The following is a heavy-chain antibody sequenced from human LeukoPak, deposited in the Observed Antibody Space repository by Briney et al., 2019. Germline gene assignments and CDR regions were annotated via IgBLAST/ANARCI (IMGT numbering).Heavy chain of an antibody. Sequence: GGSLRLSCAASGFTFSGSAMHWVRQASGKGLERVGRIRSKANSYVTAYAASVKGRFTISRDDSKNTAYLQMNSLKTEDTAVYYCTRRVRGAVAGTRTLAPHYYYYYMDVWGKGTTVTVSS. D-gene: IGHD6-19*01. J-gene: IGHJ6*03. V-gene: IGHV3-73*01. CDR2: IRSKANSYVT. CDR3: TRRVRGAVAGTRTLAPHYYYYYMDV. CDR1: GFTFSGSA.